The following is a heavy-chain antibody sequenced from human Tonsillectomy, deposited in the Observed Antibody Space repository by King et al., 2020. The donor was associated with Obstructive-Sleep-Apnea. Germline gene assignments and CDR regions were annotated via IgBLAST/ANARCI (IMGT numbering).Heavy chain of an antibody. J-gene: IGHJ4*02. Sequence: VQLXESGGGXVKPGGSLRLSCAASGFTFSSYSMNWVRQAPGKGLEWVSSISSSSSYIYYADSVKGRFTISRDNAKNSLYLQMNSLRAEDTAVYYCARDDRDGYNFWGFDYWGQGTLVAVSS. CDR1: GFTFSSYS. V-gene: IGHV3-21*01. D-gene: IGHD5-24*01. CDR2: ISSSSSYI. CDR3: ARDDRDGYNFWGFDY.